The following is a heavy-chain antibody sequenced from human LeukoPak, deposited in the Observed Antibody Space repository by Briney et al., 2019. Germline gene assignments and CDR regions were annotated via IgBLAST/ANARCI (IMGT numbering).Heavy chain of an antibody. CDR3: ARGGGLDV. CDR2: IKQDGGEK. J-gene: IGHJ6*02. V-gene: IGHV3-7*04. CDR1: GTTLSRCW. Sequence: GGSLRLSCVDSGTTLSRCWMSWVRQAPGHGLEWVANIKQDGGEKYYVDSVKGRFTISRDNAKNSLYLQMSNLRAEDTAVYFCARGGGLDVWGRGATVTVSS.